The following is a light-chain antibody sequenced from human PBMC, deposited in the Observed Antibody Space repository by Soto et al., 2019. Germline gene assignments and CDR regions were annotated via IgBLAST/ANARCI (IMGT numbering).Light chain of an antibody. CDR2: GVS. Sequence: EIVMTQSPVTLSVSPGERATLSCRASQSVRSTYLAWYQQKPGQAPRLLIFGVSNRAAGIPARFSGSGSGTEFTLTISSLQSEDFAVYYCQQYGGSFRVFGPGTKVDIK. V-gene: IGKV3-15*01. CDR3: QQYGGSFRV. CDR1: QSVRSTY. J-gene: IGKJ3*01.